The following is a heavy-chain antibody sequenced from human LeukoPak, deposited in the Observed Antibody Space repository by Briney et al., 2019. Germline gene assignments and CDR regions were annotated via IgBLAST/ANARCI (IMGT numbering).Heavy chain of an antibody. CDR3: ASLNLHCGGDCSKRIDY. CDR2: INPNSGGT. J-gene: IGHJ4*02. D-gene: IGHD2-21*02. V-gene: IGHV1-2*02. CDR1: GYTFTGYY. Sequence: ASVKVSCKASGYTFTGYYMHWVRQAPGQGLEWMGWINPNSGGTNYAQKFQGRVTMTRDTSISTAYMELSRLRSDDTAVYYCASLNLHCGGDCSKRIDYWGQGTLVTVSS.